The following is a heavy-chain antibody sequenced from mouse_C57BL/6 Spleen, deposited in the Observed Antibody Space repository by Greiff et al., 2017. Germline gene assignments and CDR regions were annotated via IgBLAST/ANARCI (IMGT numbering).Heavy chain of an antibody. V-gene: IGHV1-55*01. D-gene: IGHD1-1*01. CDR3: ARRVYYGSSWDLDV. Sequence: VQLQQPGAELVKPGASVKMSCKASGYTFTSYWITWVKQRPGQGLEWIGDIYPGSGSTNYNEKFKGKATLTVDTSSSTAYMQLSSLTSEDSAVYYGARRVYYGSSWDLDVWGKGTTVTVSS. CDR1: GYTFTSYW. J-gene: IGHJ1*03. CDR2: IYPGSGST.